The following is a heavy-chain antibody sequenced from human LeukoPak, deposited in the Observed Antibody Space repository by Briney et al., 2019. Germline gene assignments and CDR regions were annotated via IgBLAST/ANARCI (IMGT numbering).Heavy chain of an antibody. CDR2: INHSGST. CDR3: ARLYCSGASCSHTRALGGFDP. Sequence: SETLSLTCAVYGGSFSGYYWSWIRQPPGKGLEWIGEINHSGSTNYNPSLKSRVTISVDTSKNQFSLKLSSVTAADTAVYYCARLYCSGASCSHTRALGGFDPWGQGTLVTVSS. D-gene: IGHD2-15*01. J-gene: IGHJ5*02. CDR1: GGSFSGYY. V-gene: IGHV4-34*01.